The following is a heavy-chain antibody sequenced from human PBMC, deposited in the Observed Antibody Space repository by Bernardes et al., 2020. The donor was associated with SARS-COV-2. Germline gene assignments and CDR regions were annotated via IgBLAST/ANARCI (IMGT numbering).Heavy chain of an antibody. CDR1: EFTFSSYA. Sequence: GSLRLSCAASEFTFSSYAMSWVRQAPGKGLEWVSSITSSSSYKYYADSVKGRFTISRDNAKNSLYLQMNSLRAEDTAVYFCARESDWNYVFDYWGQGTLVTVS. CDR2: ITSSSSYK. CDR3: ARESDWNYVFDY. D-gene: IGHD1-7*01. J-gene: IGHJ4*02. V-gene: IGHV3-21*01.